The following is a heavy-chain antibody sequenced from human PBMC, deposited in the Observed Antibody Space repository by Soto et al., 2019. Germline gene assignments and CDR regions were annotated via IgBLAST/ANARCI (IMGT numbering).Heavy chain of an antibody. J-gene: IGHJ4*02. CDR3: ARGAPLIVGATSFDS. Sequence: ASVKVSCKASGYTFTSYDINWVRQATGQGLEWMGWMNPNSGNTGYAQKFQGRVTMTRNTSISTAYMELSSLRSEDTAVYYCARGAPLIVGATSFDSWGQGTLVTSPQ. V-gene: IGHV1-8*01. CDR1: GYTFTSYD. D-gene: IGHD1-26*01. CDR2: MNPNSGNT.